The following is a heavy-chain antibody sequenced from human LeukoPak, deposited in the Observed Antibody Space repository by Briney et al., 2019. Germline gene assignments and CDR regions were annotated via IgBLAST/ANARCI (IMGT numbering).Heavy chain of an antibody. J-gene: IGHJ4*02. CDR1: GYTLISYA. CDR2: INTDTGNP. D-gene: IGHD2-8*01. CDR3: ARGQLYCTNGVCYRYHFDY. Sequence: ASVKVSCTASGYTLISYAMNWVRQAPGQGLEWMGWINTDTGNPTYAQGFAGRFVFSLDTSVSTAYLQISSLKAEDTAVYYCARGQLYCTNGVCYRYHFDYWGQGTLVTVSS. V-gene: IGHV7-4-1*02.